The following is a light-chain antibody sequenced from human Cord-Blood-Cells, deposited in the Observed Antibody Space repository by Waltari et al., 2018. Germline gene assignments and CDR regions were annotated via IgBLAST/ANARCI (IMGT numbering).Light chain of an antibody. CDR1: SSDVGGYNY. V-gene: IGLV2-11*01. Sequence: QSALTKPRPVSGSPGQSVTISCTGTSSDVGGYNYVSWYQQHPGKAPKLMIYDVSKRPSGVPDRFSGSKSGNTASLTISGLQAEDEADYYCCSYAGSYTWVFGGGTKLTVL. CDR3: CSYAGSYTWV. J-gene: IGLJ3*02. CDR2: DVS.